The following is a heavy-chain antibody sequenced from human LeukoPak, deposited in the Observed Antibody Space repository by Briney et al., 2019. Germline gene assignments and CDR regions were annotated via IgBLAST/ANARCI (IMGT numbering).Heavy chain of an antibody. Sequence: ASVKVSCKASGYTFTGYYMHWVRQAPGQGLEWMGWIDPNSGGTNYAQKFQGRVTMTRDTSISTAYMELSRLRSDDTAVYYCARLAYDQPHGWFDPWGQGTLVTVSS. CDR1: GYTFTGYY. CDR2: IDPNSGGT. V-gene: IGHV1-2*02. D-gene: IGHD3-22*01. J-gene: IGHJ5*02. CDR3: ARLAYDQPHGWFDP.